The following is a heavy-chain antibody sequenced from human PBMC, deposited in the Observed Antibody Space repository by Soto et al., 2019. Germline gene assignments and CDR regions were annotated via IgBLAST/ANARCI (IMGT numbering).Heavy chain of an antibody. Sequence: ASVKVSCKASGYTFTSYAMHWVRQAPGQRLEWMGWINAGNGNTKYSQKFQGRVTITRDTSASTAYMELSSLRSEDTPVYYCARETEGYAFDIWGQGTMVTVSS. CDR1: GYTFTSYA. CDR3: ARETEGYAFDI. J-gene: IGHJ3*02. V-gene: IGHV1-3*01. CDR2: INAGNGNT.